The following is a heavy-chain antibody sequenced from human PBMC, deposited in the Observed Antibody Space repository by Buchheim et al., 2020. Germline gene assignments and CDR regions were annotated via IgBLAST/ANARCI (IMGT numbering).Heavy chain of an antibody. J-gene: IGHJ6*02. CDR1: GFTFSSYA. CDR2: ISYDGSNK. Sequence: QVQLVESGGGVVQPGGSLRLSCAASGFTFSSYAMHWVRQAPGKGLEWVAVISYDGSNKYYADSVKGRFTISRDNSKNTLYLHMNSLRAEDEAVYYCARELVVVVDATRDGMDVWGQGTT. D-gene: IGHD2-15*01. CDR3: ARELVVVVDATRDGMDV. V-gene: IGHV3-30*04.